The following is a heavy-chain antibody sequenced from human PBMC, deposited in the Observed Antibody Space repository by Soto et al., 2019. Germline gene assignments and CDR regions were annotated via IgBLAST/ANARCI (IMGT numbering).Heavy chain of an antibody. CDR3: AKGHRSYCSSTSCFYYYYGMDV. D-gene: IGHD2-2*01. Sequence: GESLKISCAASGFTFSSYAMSWVRQAPGKGLEWVSAISGSGGSTYYADSVKGRFTISRDNSKNTLYLQMNSLRAEDTAVYYCAKGHRSYCSSTSCFYYYYGMDVWGQGTTVTVSS. CDR2: ISGSGGST. V-gene: IGHV3-23*01. J-gene: IGHJ6*02. CDR1: GFTFSSYA.